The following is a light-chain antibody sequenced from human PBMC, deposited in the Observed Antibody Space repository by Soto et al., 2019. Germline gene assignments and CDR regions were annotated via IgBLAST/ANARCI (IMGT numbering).Light chain of an antibody. Sequence: DIVMTQSPLSLPVTPGEPASVSCGSSQSLLHTNGYNYLDWFLQRPGQSPQLLIYAGSTRASGVPDRFRGSGSGTDFTLKISRVEAEDVGVYYCMQTLETPRTFGQGTKLEIK. CDR2: AGS. V-gene: IGKV2-28*01. CDR3: MQTLETPRT. J-gene: IGKJ2*01. CDR1: QSLLHTNGYNY.